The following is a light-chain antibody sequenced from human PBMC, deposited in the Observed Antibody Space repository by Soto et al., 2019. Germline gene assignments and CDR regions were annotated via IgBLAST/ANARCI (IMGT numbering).Light chain of an antibody. V-gene: IGKV3-20*01. CDR3: QQYSSSNPKT. CDR1: QSVSSSY. Sequence: EIVLTQSPGTLSLSPGERVTLSCRASQSVSSSYLAWYQQKPGQAPRLLIYGASTRATAIPDRFSGSGSGTDFTLTISRLEPEDVAVYYCQQYSSSNPKTFGQGTKVEIK. J-gene: IGKJ1*01. CDR2: GAS.